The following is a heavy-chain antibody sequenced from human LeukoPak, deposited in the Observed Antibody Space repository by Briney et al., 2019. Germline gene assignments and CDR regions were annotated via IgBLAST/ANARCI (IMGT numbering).Heavy chain of an antibody. CDR3: ARDLPERCGWLDL. V-gene: IGHV1-18*01. D-gene: IGHD1-14*01. J-gene: IGHJ5*02. CDR1: VYTFTSYG. CDR2: VSAYNGNT. Sequence: ASVKVSCKASVYTFTSYGISWVRQAPGQGLEWMGWVSAYNGNTKYAQKFQGRVTMTTDTSTSTAYMELRGLRSDDTAVYYCARDLPERCGWLDLWGQGTLVTVSS.